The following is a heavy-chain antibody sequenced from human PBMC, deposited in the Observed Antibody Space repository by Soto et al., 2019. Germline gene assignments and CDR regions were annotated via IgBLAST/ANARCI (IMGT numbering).Heavy chain of an antibody. V-gene: IGHV3-33*01. CDR3: ARDLGWPAARFDP. J-gene: IGHJ5*02. Sequence: LRLSCAASGFTFRNHGMHWVRLAPGKGLEWVAVIWYDGSEKYYADSVKGRFTISRDNSKNILYLQMNSLRGEDTAVYYCARDLGWPAARFDPWGQGTLVTVSS. CDR1: GFTFRNHG. CDR2: IWYDGSEK. D-gene: IGHD2-2*01.